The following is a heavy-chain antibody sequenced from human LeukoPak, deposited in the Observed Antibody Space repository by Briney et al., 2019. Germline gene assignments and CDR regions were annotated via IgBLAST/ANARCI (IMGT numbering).Heavy chain of an antibody. Sequence: PGESLRISCKGSGYSFTSYWISWVRQMPGKGLVWMGRIDPSDSYTNYSPSFQGHVTISADKSISTAYLQWSSLKASDTAMYYCARLGGGLRYFDWLPNPLDYWGQGTLVTVSS. CDR1: GYSFTSYW. J-gene: IGHJ4*02. V-gene: IGHV5-10-1*01. CDR3: ARLGGGLRYFDWLPNPLDY. CDR2: IDPSDSYT. D-gene: IGHD3-9*01.